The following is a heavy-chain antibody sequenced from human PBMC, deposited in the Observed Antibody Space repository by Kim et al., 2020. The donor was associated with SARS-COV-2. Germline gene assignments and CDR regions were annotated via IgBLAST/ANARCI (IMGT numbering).Heavy chain of an antibody. V-gene: IGHV4-4*02. D-gene: IGHD6-19*01. J-gene: IGHJ3*02. CDR2: IYHSGNT. CDR3: ARRIAVAGTEGFDAFDI. CDR1: GGSISSSNW. Sequence: SETLSLTCAVSGGSISSSNWWSWVRQHPGKGLEWIGEIYHSGNTNYNPSLKSRVTISVDKSKNQFSLKLSSVTAADTAVYYCARRIAVAGTEGFDAFDIWGQGTMVTVSS.